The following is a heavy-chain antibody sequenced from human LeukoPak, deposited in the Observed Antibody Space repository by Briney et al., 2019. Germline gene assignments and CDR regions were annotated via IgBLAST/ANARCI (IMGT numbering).Heavy chain of an antibody. D-gene: IGHD3-22*01. CDR2: ISWNSGRI. J-gene: IGHJ4*02. CDR1: GFSFDDYG. V-gene: IGHV3-9*01. Sequence: PGGSLRLSCVASGFSFDDYGMFWVRQVPGKGLEWVSGISWNSGRIGYADSVKGRFTISRDNAKNSLYLQMNSLRAEDTAVYYCAGDYYDSSGYPWWGQGTLVTVSS. CDR3: AGDYYDSSGYPW.